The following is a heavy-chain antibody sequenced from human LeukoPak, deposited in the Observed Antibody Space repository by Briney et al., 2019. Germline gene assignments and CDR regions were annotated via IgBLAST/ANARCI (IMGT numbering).Heavy chain of an antibody. Sequence: TLSLTCSVSGGSLSSGGYYWSWIRQPPGTGLEWIGYIYHSGSTYYNPSLKRRVTISVDRSKNQFSLKLNSVTAADTAVYYCARDRGRWPHYAFDIWGHGTMVTVSS. V-gene: IGHV4-30-2*01. CDR1: GGSLSSGGYY. J-gene: IGHJ3*02. CDR3: ARDRGRWPHYAFDI. CDR2: IYHSGST. D-gene: IGHD3-10*01.